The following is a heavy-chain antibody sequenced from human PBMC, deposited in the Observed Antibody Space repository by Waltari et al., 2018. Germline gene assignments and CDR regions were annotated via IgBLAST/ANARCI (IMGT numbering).Heavy chain of an antibody. CDR1: GYTFIDYF. CDR3: APLPGGSGQTFDY. Sequence: EVQLVQSGAEVKKPGATVKISCKASGYTFIDYFMHWVQQAPGKGLEWVGRIDPDDGETVYAEKFHGRVAITADTSTDTSYLEWSSLRSDDTAVYYCAPLPGGSGQTFDYWGQGTLLTVSS. J-gene: IGHJ4*02. D-gene: IGHD3-10*01. V-gene: IGHV1-69-2*01. CDR2: IDPDDGET.